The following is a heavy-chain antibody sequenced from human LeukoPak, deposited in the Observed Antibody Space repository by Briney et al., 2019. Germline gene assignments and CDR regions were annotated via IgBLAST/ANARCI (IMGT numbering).Heavy chain of an antibody. D-gene: IGHD3-3*01. CDR3: ARGLGGGRSIFGVVKLYYYHYTDV. CDR2: MYPNSGNT. V-gene: IGHV1-8*03. J-gene: IGHJ6*03. Sequence: GASVKVSCKASGYTFTSYDINWVRQATGQGLEWMGWMYPNSGNTGYAQKFQGRVTITRNTSISTAYMELSSLRSEDTALYYCARGLGGGRSIFGVVKLYYYHYTDVWGKGTAVTVSS. CDR1: GYTFTSYD.